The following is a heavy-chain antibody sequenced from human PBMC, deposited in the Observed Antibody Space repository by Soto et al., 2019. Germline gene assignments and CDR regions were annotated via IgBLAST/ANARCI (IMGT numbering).Heavy chain of an antibody. CDR3: AKDFDQSFDP. CDR2: ISWDGGST. J-gene: IGHJ5*02. V-gene: IGHV3-43*01. CDR1: GFTFDDYT. Sequence: GGSLRLSCAASGFTFDDYTMHWVRQAPGKGLEWVSLISWDGGSTYYADFVKGRFTISRDNSKNSLYLQMNSLRIEDTALYYCAKDFDQSFDPWGQGTLVTVSS. D-gene: IGHD3-9*01.